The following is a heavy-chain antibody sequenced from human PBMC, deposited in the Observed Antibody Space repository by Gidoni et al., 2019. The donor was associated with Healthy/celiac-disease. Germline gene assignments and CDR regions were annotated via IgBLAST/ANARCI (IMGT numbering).Heavy chain of an antibody. CDR1: GGTFSSYA. D-gene: IGHD4-17*01. CDR3: ARGYGGNADYYYGMDV. CDR2: IIPIFGTA. Sequence: QVQLVQSGAAVKKPGSSVKVSCKASGGTFSSYAISWVRQAPGQGLEWMGWIIPIFGTANYAQKFQGRVTITADESTSTAYMELSSLRSEDTAVYYCARGYGGNADYYYGMDVWGQGTTVTVSS. V-gene: IGHV1-69*01. J-gene: IGHJ6*02.